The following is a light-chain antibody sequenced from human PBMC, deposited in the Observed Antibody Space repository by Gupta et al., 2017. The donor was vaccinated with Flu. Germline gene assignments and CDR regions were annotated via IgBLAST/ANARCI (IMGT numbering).Light chain of an antibody. CDR3: AAWDDSLSGRGA. CDR1: TSNIGTNY. Sequence: QSSPTHPPPTLGTPGQRVTTSSSATTSNIGTNYVYWFQQLQGTAPKLLIYRNDQRPLWVPDRFSGSKSGASASLAINGLRSEDEAVYYCAAWDDSLSGRGAFGGGTKLTVL. CDR2: RND. J-gene: IGLJ2*01. V-gene: IGLV1-47*01.